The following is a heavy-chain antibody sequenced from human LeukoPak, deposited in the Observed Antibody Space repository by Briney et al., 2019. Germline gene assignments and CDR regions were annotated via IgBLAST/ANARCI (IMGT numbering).Heavy chain of an antibody. CDR3: AREGGYSGYDPVYYYYMDV. D-gene: IGHD5-12*01. CDR1: GYSISSGYY. Sequence: SETLSLTCTVSGYSISSGYYWGWIRQPPGKGLEWIGNIFHSGDTQYNPSLQSRVTLSVDTSKNQFSLKLSSVTAADTAVYYCAREGGYSGYDPVYYYYMDVWGKGTTVTVSS. CDR2: IFHSGDT. V-gene: IGHV4-38-2*02. J-gene: IGHJ6*03.